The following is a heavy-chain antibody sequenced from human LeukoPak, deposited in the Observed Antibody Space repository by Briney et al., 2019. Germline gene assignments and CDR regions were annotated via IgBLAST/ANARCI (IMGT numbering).Heavy chain of an antibody. CDR1: GYSFTKYF. CDR2: INPSDGTT. J-gene: IGHJ4*02. CDR3: ARGGYYDSSGP. V-gene: IGHV1-46*01. Sequence: ASVKVSCKASGYSFTKYFIHWVRQAPGQGREWMGVINPSDGTTGDAQRFQGRVTMTRDTSTSTIYMELSSLTSDDTAVYFCARGGYYDSSGPWGQGTLVTVSS. D-gene: IGHD3-22*01.